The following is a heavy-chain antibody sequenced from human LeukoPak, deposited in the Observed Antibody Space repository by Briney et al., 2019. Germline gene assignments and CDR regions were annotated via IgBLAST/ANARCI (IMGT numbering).Heavy chain of an antibody. V-gene: IGHV4-4*07. CDR2: IYTSGST. Sequence: PSETLSLTCTVSGVSISSYYWSWIRQPAGKGLEWIGRIYTSGSTNYNPSLKSRVTMSVDTSKNQFSLHLSSVTAADTAVYYCARNLPSYNWFDPWGLGTLVTVSS. CDR3: ARNLPSYNWFDP. CDR1: GVSISSYY. D-gene: IGHD2-2*01. J-gene: IGHJ5*02.